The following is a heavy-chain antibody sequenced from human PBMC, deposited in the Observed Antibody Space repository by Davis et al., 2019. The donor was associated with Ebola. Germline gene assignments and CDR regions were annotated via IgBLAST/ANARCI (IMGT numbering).Heavy chain of an antibody. Sequence: AASVKVSCKASGFTFTSSAVQWVRQARGQRLEWIGWIVVGSGNTNYAQKFQERVTITRDMSTSTAYMELSSLRSEDTAVYYCAADGPRYCSSTSCHAWGCDLWGRGTLVTVSS. CDR2: IVVGSGNT. V-gene: IGHV1-58*01. CDR3: AADGPRYCSSTSCHAWGCDL. D-gene: IGHD2-2*01. CDR1: GFTFTSSA. J-gene: IGHJ2*01.